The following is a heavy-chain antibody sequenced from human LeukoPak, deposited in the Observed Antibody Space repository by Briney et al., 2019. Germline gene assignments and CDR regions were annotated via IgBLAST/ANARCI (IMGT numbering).Heavy chain of an antibody. Sequence: GGSLRLSCAASGFTFSSYSMNWVRQAPGKGLEWVSSISSSSSYIYYADSVKGRFTISRDNSKNTLYLQMNSLRAEDTAIYYCAKGPIPCSSTSCPRSAFDIWGQGTMVTASS. V-gene: IGHV3-21*04. J-gene: IGHJ3*02. CDR1: GFTFSSYS. CDR2: ISSSSSYI. D-gene: IGHD2-2*01. CDR3: AKGPIPCSSTSCPRSAFDI.